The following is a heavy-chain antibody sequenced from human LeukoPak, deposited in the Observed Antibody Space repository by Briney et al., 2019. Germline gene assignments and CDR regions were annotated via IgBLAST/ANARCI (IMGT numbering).Heavy chain of an antibody. V-gene: IGHV1-46*01. CDR2: INPSDGDR. Sequence: GASVKVSCKASGYTFTTYKMHWVRQAPGQGLEGVGIINPSDGDRRNAQKFQGRVTMTRDTSTSTVYMELSSLRSEDTAVYYCAKDGGSYSADYWGQGTLVTVSS. CDR3: AKDGGSYSADY. CDR1: GYTFTTYK. J-gene: IGHJ4*02. D-gene: IGHD3-10*01.